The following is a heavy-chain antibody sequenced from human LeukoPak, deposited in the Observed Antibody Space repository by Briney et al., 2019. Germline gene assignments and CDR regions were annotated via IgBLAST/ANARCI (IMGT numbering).Heavy chain of an antibody. V-gene: IGHV3-20*04. CDR2: INWNGGST. CDR3: ARGSGYDLGTYSFDY. D-gene: IGHD3-22*01. CDR1: GFTFSSYA. Sequence: GGSLRLSCAASGFTFSSYAMSWVRQAPGKGLEWVSGINWNGGSTGYADSVKGRFTISRDNAKNSLYLQMNSLRAEDTALYYCARGSGYDLGTYSFDYWGQGTLVTVSS. J-gene: IGHJ4*02.